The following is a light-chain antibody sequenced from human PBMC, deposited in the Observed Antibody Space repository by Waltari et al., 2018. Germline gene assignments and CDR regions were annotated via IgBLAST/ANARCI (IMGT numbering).Light chain of an antibody. Sequence: EIVMTQSPATLSVSPGERVTLSCRASQSVRSNLAWYQQKPGQGPRLLIYDGSTRATGIPARFSGSGSGIDFTLTISSLQSEDFAIYYCHQSDDWPPYSFGQGTKLEIK. CDR2: DGS. CDR3: HQSDDWPPYS. V-gene: IGKV3-15*01. CDR1: QSVRSN. J-gene: IGKJ2*03.